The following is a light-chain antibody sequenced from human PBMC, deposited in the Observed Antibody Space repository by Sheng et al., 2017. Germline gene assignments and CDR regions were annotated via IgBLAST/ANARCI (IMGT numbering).Light chain of an antibody. CDR3: SSYTTSITWV. Sequence: QSALTQPASVSGSPGQSITISCTGTSSDVYTYNYVSWYQHHPGKAPKLIIYDVTKRPSEISNRFSGSKSGNTASLTISGLQAEDEADYYCSSYTTSITWVFGGGTKLTV. CDR2: DVT. CDR1: SSDVYTYNY. J-gene: IGLJ3*02. V-gene: IGLV2-14*03.